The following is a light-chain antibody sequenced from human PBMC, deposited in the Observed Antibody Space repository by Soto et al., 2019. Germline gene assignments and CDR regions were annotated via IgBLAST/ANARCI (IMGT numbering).Light chain of an antibody. CDR1: SGSIASNF. V-gene: IGLV6-57*02. CDR3: QSYGSSNVV. J-gene: IGLJ2*01. Sequence: NFMLTQPHSVSASPGKTVTISCTGSSGSIASNFVQWYHQRPGSVPTTVIYEDNQRPSGVPDRLSGSIDSSSNSASLTISGLKTEDEADYYCQSYGSSNVVFGGGTKVTVL. CDR2: EDN.